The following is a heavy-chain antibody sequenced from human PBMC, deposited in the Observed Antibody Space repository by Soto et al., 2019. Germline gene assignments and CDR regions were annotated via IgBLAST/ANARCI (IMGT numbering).Heavy chain of an antibody. J-gene: IGHJ6*02. Sequence: QVQLVESGGGVVQPGRSLRLSCAASRFAFTNYAMYWVRQAPGKGLEWVAVISIDGSDKYYADSVKGRFTISRDNYENTLYLQMNSLRAEDTAVYYCARGPAVGATYYYYYYYGMDVWGQGTTVTVSS. D-gene: IGHD1-26*01. CDR3: ARGPAVGATYYYYYYYGMDV. CDR2: ISIDGSDK. CDR1: RFAFTNYA. V-gene: IGHV3-30-3*01.